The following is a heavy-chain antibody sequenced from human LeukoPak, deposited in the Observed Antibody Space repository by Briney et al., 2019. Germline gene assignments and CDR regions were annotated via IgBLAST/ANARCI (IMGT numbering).Heavy chain of an antibody. CDR3: ARVLVGATRYYYYYGMDV. CDR2: ISAYNGNT. CDR1: GYTFTSYG. J-gene: IGHJ6*02. Sequence: ASVKVSCKASGYTFTSYGISWVRQAPGQGLEWMGWISAYNGNTNYAQKLQGRVTMTTDTSTSTAYMELRSLRSDDTAVYYCARVLVGATRYYYYYGMDVWGQGTTVTVSS. V-gene: IGHV1-18*01. D-gene: IGHD1-26*01.